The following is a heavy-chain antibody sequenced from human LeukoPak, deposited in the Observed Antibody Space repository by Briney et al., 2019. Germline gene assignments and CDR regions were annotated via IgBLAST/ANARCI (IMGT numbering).Heavy chain of an antibody. J-gene: IGHJ4*02. CDR1: GGSISSGDYY. D-gene: IGHD1-26*01. V-gene: IGHV4-39*07. CDR2: IKHSGST. Sequence: SETLSLTCTVSGGSISSGDYYWSWIRQPPGKGLEWIGEIKHSGSTNYNPSLKSRVTISVDTSKNQFSLKLNSVTAADTAVYYCASCSGSYSRNYFDYWGQGTLVTVSS. CDR3: ASCSGSYSRNYFDY.